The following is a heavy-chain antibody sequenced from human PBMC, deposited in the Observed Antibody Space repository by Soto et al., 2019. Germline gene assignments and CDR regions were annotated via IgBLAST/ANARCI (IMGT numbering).Heavy chain of an antibody. CDR2: ISGSDGRT. Sequence: SGFTVSSSGMSWVRQAPGKGMEWVSVISGSDGRTYYADSVKGRFTISRDNSKNTLYLEMNSLRAEDTAVYYCAKDRFYGDAYFDHWGRGNLLTVSS. V-gene: IGHV3-23*01. D-gene: IGHD4-17*01. CDR1: GFTVSSSG. CDR3: AKDRFYGDAYFDH. J-gene: IGHJ4*02.